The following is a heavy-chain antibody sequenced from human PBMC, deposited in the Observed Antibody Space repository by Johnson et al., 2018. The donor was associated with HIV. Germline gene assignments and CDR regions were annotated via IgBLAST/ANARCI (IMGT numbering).Heavy chain of an antibody. CDR2: IYSDGNT. V-gene: IGHV3-66*01. Sequence: MLLVESGGGMVQPGGSLRLSCAASGFTVSSNYMSWVRQAPGRGLECVSIIYSDGNTYYADSVKGRFTISRDISKNTLSLQMNGLRAEDTAVYYCAREEGTDILTRGDAFDIWGQGTMATVSS. CDR1: GFTVSSNY. D-gene: IGHD3-9*01. CDR3: AREEGTDILTRGDAFDI. J-gene: IGHJ3*02.